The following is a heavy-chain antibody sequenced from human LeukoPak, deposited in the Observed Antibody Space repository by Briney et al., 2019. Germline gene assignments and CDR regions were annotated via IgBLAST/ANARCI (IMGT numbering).Heavy chain of an antibody. CDR1: GGSISSYY. J-gene: IGHJ4*02. CDR2: IYYSGST. Sequence: SETLSLTCTVSGGSISSYYWNWIRQSPGKGLEWIGYIYYSGSTHYNPSLKSRVTISIDTSKNQFSLRLTSVTAADTAVYHCARRYSSWSSFDYWGQGTLVTVSS. V-gene: IGHV4-59*01. CDR3: ARRYSSWSSFDY. D-gene: IGHD6-13*01.